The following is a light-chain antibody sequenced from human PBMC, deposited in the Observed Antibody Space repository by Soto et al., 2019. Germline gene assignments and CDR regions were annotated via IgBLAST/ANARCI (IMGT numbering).Light chain of an antibody. J-gene: IGKJ5*01. V-gene: IGKV3-15*01. CDR1: QSVSSK. Sequence: EIVMTQSAATVSESPGERATLSCRASQSVSSKLAWYQQKPGQPPRLLIHGASTRATGIPARFSGSGSGTDFTLTISSLQSEDFAVYSCQQYYIWPSITFGQGTRLEIK. CDR3: QQYYIWPSIT. CDR2: GAS.